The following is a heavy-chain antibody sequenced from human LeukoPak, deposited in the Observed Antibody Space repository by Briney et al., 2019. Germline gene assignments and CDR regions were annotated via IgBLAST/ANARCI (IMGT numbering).Heavy chain of an antibody. V-gene: IGHV1-18*01. CDR3: AREPHYDILTGYNWFDP. D-gene: IGHD3-9*01. CDR1: GYTFTSYG. J-gene: IGHJ5*02. Sequence: GASVKVSCKASGYTFTSYGISWVRQAPGQGLEWMGWISAYNGNTNYAQKLQGRVTMTTDTSTSTAYMELRSLRSDDTAVYYCAREPHYDILTGYNWFDPWGQGTLVIVSS. CDR2: ISAYNGNT.